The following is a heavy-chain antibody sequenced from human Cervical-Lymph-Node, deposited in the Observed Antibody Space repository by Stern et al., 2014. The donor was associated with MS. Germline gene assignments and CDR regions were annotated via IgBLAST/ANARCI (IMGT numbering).Heavy chain of an antibody. CDR3: AREMTTTWGYFDY. CDR2: IFGGGSR. V-gene: IGHV3-53*02. CDR1: GFTVSSSS. J-gene: IGHJ4*02. Sequence: EVQLVETGGDLIQPGGSLRLSCAASGFTVSSSSMSWVRQAPGKGLEWVSVIFGGGSRYYADSVKGRFTISRDNSKNTLYLQINSLRAEDTAVYYCAREMTTTWGYFDYWGQGTLVTVSS. D-gene: IGHD5-24*01.